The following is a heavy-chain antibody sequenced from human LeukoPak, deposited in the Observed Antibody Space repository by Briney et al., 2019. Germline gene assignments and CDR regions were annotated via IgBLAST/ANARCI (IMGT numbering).Heavy chain of an antibody. Sequence: GGSLRHSCAASGFTFSSYWMHWVRQAPGKGLVWVSRINSDGSSTSYADSVKGRFTISRDNAKNTLYLQMNSLRAEDTAVYYCARDLLSSGYYDSSGVDYWGQGTLVTVSS. CDR2: INSDGSST. CDR1: GFTFSSYW. D-gene: IGHD3-22*01. CDR3: ARDLLSSGYYDSSGVDY. J-gene: IGHJ4*02. V-gene: IGHV3-74*01.